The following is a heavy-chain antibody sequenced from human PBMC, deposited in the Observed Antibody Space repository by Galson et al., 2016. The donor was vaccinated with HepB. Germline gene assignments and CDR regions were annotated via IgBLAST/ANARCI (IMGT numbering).Heavy chain of an antibody. CDR1: EDSEFTFLYYT. V-gene: IGHV3-21*01. D-gene: IGHD4-17*01. CDR3: ARLLIVSGDSFVWAEGRGAFDI. Sequence: SLRLSCAASEDSEFTFLYYTMNWVRQAPGKGLEWVSSISGSGSSIYYADSVKGRFTISRDNAKNSLYLQMNSLRAEDTAVYYCARLLIVSGDSFVWAEGRGAFDIWGQGTMVTVSS. CDR2: ISGSGSSI. J-gene: IGHJ3*02.